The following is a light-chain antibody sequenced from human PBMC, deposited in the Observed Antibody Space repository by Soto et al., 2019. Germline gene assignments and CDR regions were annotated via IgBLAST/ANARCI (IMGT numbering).Light chain of an antibody. V-gene: IGKV3-15*01. CDR3: QQHNNWPLT. J-gene: IGKJ4*01. CDR1: QSVSSN. CDR2: GAS. Sequence: EIVMTQSPATLSVSPGERATLSCRASQSVSSNLAWYQQKPGQAPRLLIYGASTRATGIPVRFSGSASGTEFTLTISSLQSEDFAVYYCQQHNNWPLTFGGGTKVDIK.